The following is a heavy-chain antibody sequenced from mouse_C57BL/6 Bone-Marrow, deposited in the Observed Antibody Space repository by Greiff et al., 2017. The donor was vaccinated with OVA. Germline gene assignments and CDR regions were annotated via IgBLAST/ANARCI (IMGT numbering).Heavy chain of an antibody. CDR2: IWSGGST. V-gene: IGHV2-2*01. D-gene: IGHD2-2*01. Sequence: VQLQQSGPGLVQPSQSLSITCTVSGFSLTSYGVHWVRQSPGKGLEWLGVIWSGGSTDYNAAFISRLSISKDNSKSQVFFKMNSLQADDTAIYYCAREGLWLRRGFAYWGQGTLVTVSA. CDR3: AREGLWLRRGFAY. J-gene: IGHJ3*01. CDR1: GFSLTSYG.